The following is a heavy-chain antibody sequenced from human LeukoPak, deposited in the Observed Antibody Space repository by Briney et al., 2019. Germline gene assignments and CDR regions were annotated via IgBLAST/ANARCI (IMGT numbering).Heavy chain of an antibody. V-gene: IGHV4-38-2*02. CDR3: AREVFGPGGAFDI. CDR1: GGSISSYY. J-gene: IGHJ3*02. D-gene: IGHD3-16*01. Sequence: SETLSLTCTVSGGSISSYYWGWIRQPPGKGLEWIGSISHTRTTYYSPSLKSRVTISLDTSKKQFSLKLSSVTAADRALYYCAREVFGPGGAFDIWGQGTMVTVSS. CDR2: ISHTRTT.